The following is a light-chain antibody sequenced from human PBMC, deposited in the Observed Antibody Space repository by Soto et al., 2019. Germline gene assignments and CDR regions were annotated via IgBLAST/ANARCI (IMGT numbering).Light chain of an antibody. CDR2: DAS. CDR3: KLRSNWPPVT. J-gene: IGKJ4*02. V-gene: IGKV3-11*01. Sequence: EIVLTQSPATLSLSPGERATLSCRASQSITRHLAWYRQKPGQAPRLLIYDASNRATGILARFSGSGSGTDFTLTISSREPEDVGVYCGKLRSNWPPVTFGGGTKVEIK. CDR1: QSITRH.